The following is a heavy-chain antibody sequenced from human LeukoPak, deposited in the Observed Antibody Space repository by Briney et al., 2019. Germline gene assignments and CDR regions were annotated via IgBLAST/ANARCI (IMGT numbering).Heavy chain of an antibody. CDR2: MNPHSGNT. CDR1: GYTFTSYG. CDR3: ARAPYYDYVWGSYRPDY. J-gene: IGHJ4*02. Sequence: GASVKVSFKASGYTFTSYGINWVRQATGQGLEWMGWMNPHSGNTGYAQKFQGRVTITRNTSISTAYIELSSLRSEDTAVYYCARAPYYDYVWGSYRPDYWGQGTLVTVSS. V-gene: IGHV1-8*01. D-gene: IGHD3-16*02.